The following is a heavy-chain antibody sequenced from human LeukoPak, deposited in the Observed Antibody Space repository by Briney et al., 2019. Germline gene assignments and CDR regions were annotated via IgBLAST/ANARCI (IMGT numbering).Heavy chain of an antibody. V-gene: IGHV3-72*01. CDR1: GFTFSDHY. CDR3: ATPYNSGTDRMDV. D-gene: IGHD3-10*01. CDR2: SRNKANSYTT. Sequence: PGGSLRPSCAVSGFTFSDHYMDWVRQAPGKGPEWVGRSRNKANSYTTEYAASVKGRFTISRDDSQNSLYLHMNSLKTEDTAVYYCATPYNSGTDRMDVWGQGTTVTVSS. J-gene: IGHJ6*02.